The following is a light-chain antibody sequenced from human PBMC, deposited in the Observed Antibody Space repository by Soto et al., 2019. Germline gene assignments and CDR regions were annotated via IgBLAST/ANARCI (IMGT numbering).Light chain of an antibody. J-gene: IGKJ4*01. CDR3: QNYDGAPLT. Sequence: MQMTQSPSSLSASVGDRVTITCRASRAIGKDLAWYQQKPGKVPKLLIYAAFTLQSGVPSRFSGSGYGTDFILTISSLQPEDVATYFCQNYDGAPLTCGGGTKVEIK. CDR2: AAF. V-gene: IGKV1-27*01. CDR1: RAIGKD.